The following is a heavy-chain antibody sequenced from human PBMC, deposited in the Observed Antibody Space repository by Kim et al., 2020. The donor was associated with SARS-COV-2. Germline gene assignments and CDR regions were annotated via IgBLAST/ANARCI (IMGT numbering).Heavy chain of an antibody. D-gene: IGHD5-18*01. V-gene: IGHV4-59*01. CDR2: SSYGVNT. CDR1: GGSISSYY. Sequence: SETLSLTCTVSGGSISSYYWSWIRQTPGKGLEWIGYSSYGVNTNYSPSLKSRVTISVDKSKNQVSLKLSPLTAADTAVYYCVGGYNFDYWGQGALVTVSS. J-gene: IGHJ4*02. CDR3: VGGYNFDY.